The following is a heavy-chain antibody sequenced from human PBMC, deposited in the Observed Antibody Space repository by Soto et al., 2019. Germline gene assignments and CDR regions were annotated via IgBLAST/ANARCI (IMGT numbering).Heavy chain of an antibody. CDR1: GGSVSSGSYY. Sequence: SETLSLTCTVSGGSVSSGSYYWSWIRQPPGKGLEWIGHIYYSGSTNYNPSLKSRVTISVDTSKNQFSLNLKSVTAADTAVYYCARGLNFYGRGTLKFDYWGQGALVTVSS. J-gene: IGHJ4*02. V-gene: IGHV4-61*01. D-gene: IGHD3-10*01. CDR3: ARGLNFYGRGTLKFDY. CDR2: IYYSGST.